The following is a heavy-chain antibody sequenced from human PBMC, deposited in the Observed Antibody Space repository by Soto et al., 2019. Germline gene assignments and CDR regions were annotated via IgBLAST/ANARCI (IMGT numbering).Heavy chain of an antibody. CDR2: IYYSGST. CDR3: ARGSYYDSSGLDYFDY. Sequence: SETLSLTCTVSGGSISSGGYYWSWIRQHPGKGLEWIGYIYYSGSTYYNPSLKSRVTISVDTSKNQFSLKLSSVTAADTAVYYCARGSYYDSSGLDYFDYWGQGTLVTVSS. D-gene: IGHD3-22*01. V-gene: IGHV4-31*03. CDR1: GGSISSGGYY. J-gene: IGHJ4*02.